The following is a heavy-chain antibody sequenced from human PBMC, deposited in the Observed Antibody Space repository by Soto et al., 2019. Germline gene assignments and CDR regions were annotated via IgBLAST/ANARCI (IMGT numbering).Heavy chain of an antibody. Sequence: QVQLVESGGGVVQPGRSLRLSCAASGFTFSSYAMHWVRQAPGKGLEWVAVISYDGSNKYYADSVKGRFTISRDNSKNTLYLQMNSLRAEDTAVYYCARETTKTGAAYYYGSGSSLHLDYWGQGTLVTVSS. J-gene: IGHJ4*02. CDR3: ARETTKTGAAYYYGSGSSLHLDY. V-gene: IGHV3-30-3*01. CDR2: ISYDGSNK. CDR1: GFTFSSYA. D-gene: IGHD3-10*01.